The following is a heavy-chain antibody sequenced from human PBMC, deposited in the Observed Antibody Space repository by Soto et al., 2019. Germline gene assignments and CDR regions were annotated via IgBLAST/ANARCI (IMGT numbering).Heavy chain of an antibody. D-gene: IGHD2-8*02. CDR3: ARDKITGLFDY. Sequence: QVQLQQWGAGLLKPSETLSLTCAVYGGTFSGYYWTWIRQPPGTGLEWIGEINHSGSTNYNPSLKSRVPISVDTCKCQFSLKLTSVSAADTAVYYCARDKITGLFDYWGQGTLVTVSS. CDR1: GGTFSGYY. V-gene: IGHV4-34*01. CDR2: INHSGST. J-gene: IGHJ4*02.